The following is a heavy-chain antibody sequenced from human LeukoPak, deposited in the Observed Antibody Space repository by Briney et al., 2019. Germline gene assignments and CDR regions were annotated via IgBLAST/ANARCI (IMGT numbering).Heavy chain of an antibody. CDR3: AKVRYYYDSSGYDPLDI. CDR1: GFTFSSYA. CDR2: ISGGGGST. J-gene: IGHJ3*02. D-gene: IGHD3-22*01. Sequence: PGGSLRLXCAASGFTFSSYAMSWVRQAPGKGLEWVSAISGGGGSTYYADSVKGRLTISRDNSKNTLYLQMNSLRAGDTAVYYCAKVRYYYDSSGYDPLDIWGQGTMVTVSS. V-gene: IGHV3-23*01.